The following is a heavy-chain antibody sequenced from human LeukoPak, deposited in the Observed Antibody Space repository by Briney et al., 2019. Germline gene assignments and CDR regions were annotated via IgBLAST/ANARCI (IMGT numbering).Heavy chain of an antibody. Sequence: SVKVSCKASGGSFRRNTIVWVRQAPGQGLEWMGMIVPISGTPNYAQKLQGRLTISTDESTSTAYMDLSNLRSDDTAIYYCAINTGGRADAFDIWGQGTLVTVSS. V-gene: IGHV1-69*05. CDR1: GGSFRRNT. D-gene: IGHD1-26*01. J-gene: IGHJ3*02. CDR3: AINTGGRADAFDI. CDR2: IVPISGTP.